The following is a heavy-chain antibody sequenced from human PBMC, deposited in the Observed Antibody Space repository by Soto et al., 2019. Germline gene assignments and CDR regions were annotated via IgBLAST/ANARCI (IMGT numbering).Heavy chain of an antibody. CDR1: GGSLSTYY. J-gene: IGHJ4*02. V-gene: IGHV4-59*01. Sequence: SETMSLTCTVSGGSLSTYYWSWIRQPPGKGLEWIGYIYYSGNTNYNPSLKSRVTISVDTSKNQFSLKLTSVTAADTAVYYCARVLGVTTYDYWGQGTVVTVSS. D-gene: IGHD4-17*01. CDR2: IYYSGNT. CDR3: ARVLGVTTYDY.